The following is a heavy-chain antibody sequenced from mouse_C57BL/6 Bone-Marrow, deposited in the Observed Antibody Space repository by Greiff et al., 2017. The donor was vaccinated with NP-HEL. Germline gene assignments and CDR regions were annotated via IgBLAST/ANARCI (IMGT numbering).Heavy chain of an antibody. D-gene: IGHD1-1*01. CDR2: IWSGGST. J-gene: IGHJ3*01. CDR1: GFSLTSYG. V-gene: IGHV2-2*01. CDR3: ARNKYYGSSYGAWFAY. Sequence: VKLMESGPGLVQPSQSLSITCTVSGFSLTSYGVHWVRQSPGKGLEWLGVIWSGGSTDYNAAFISRLSISKDNSKSQVFFKMNSLQADDTAIYYCARNKYYGSSYGAWFAYWGQGTLVTVSA.